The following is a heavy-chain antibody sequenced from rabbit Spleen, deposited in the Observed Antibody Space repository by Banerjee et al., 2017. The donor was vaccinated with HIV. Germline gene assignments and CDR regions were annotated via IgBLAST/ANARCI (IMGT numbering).Heavy chain of an antibody. V-gene: IGHV1S45*01. CDR1: GFSLGSSYW. Sequence: QEQLVESGGGLVKPEGSLTLTCTAAGFSLGSSYWISWVRQAPGKGLEWIACIAGSSSGFTYSATWAKGRFTMSKTSSTTVTLQMTSLTGADTATYFCARDLAGVIGWNFNLWGQGTLVTVS. D-gene: IGHD4-1*01. J-gene: IGHJ4*01. CDR2: IAGSSSGFT. CDR3: ARDLAGVIGWNFNL.